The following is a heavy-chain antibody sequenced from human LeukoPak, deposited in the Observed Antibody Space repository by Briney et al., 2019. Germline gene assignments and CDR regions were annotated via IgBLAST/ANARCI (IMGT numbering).Heavy chain of an antibody. CDR3: ASAYYDILTGSGGAFDI. Sequence: PSETLSLTCTVSGYSISSVYYWGWIRQPPGKGLEWIGSLYHSGSTYYNPSLKSRVTISVDKSKNPFSLKLSSVTAADTAVYYWASAYYDILTGSGGAFDIWGQGTMVTVSS. CDR2: LYHSGST. V-gene: IGHV4-38-2*02. J-gene: IGHJ3*02. D-gene: IGHD3-9*01. CDR1: GYSISSVYY.